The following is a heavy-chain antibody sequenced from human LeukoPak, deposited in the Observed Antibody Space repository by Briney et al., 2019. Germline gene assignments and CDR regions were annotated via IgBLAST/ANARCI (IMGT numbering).Heavy chain of an antibody. CDR2: IHASTGNP. V-gene: IGHV7-4-1*02. CDR3: ARAYHRVGELSVPDY. Sequence: ASVKVSCKASGYTFTNYAMNWVRQAPGQGLEWVAWIHASTGNPSYAHGFTGRFAISLDTSESTTYLQMSSLKAEDTAVYYCARAYHRVGELSVPDYWGQGTLVTVSS. CDR1: GYTFTNYA. D-gene: IGHD3-16*02. J-gene: IGHJ4*02.